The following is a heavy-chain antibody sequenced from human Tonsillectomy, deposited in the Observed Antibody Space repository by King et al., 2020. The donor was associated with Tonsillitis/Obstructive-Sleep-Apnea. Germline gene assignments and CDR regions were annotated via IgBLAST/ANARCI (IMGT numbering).Heavy chain of an antibody. V-gene: IGHV4-34*01. CDR3: ARRASDYDFWSGLRGVKNYYYMDV. CDR1: GGSFSGYY. J-gene: IGHJ6*03. CDR2: INHSGST. D-gene: IGHD3-3*01. Sequence: VQLQQWGAGLLKPSETLSLTCAVYGGSFSGYYWSWIRQPPGQGLEWIGEINHSGSTNYNPSLKSRVTMSVDTSKNQFSLKLSSGTAADTAVYDCARRASDYDFWSGLRGVKNYYYMDVWGKGTTVTVSS.